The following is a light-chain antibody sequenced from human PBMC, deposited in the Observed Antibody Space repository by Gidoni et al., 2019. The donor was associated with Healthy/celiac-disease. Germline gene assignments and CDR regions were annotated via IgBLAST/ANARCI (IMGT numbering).Light chain of an antibody. V-gene: IGKV3-11*01. Sequence: EIVLTQSPATLSLSPGERATLSCRASQSVSSYLAWYQQKPGQAPRLLIYDASNRATGIPARFSGSGSATDFTLTISSLVPEDFAVYYCQQRSNWPPFTFGPGTKVDIK. CDR2: DAS. J-gene: IGKJ3*01. CDR3: QQRSNWPPFT. CDR1: QSVSSY.